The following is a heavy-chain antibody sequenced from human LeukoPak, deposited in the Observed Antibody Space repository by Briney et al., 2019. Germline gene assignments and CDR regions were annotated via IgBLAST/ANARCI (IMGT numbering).Heavy chain of an antibody. J-gene: IGHJ6*02. Sequence: PSETLSLTCTVSGGSISSYYWSWIRQPPGKGLEWMGYIYYSGSTNYNPSLKSRFTISVDTSKNQFSLKLSSVTAADTAVYYCARHGPTMVRGSPYYYYYYGMDVWGQGTTVTVSS. D-gene: IGHD3-10*01. CDR1: GGSISSYY. CDR3: ARHGPTMVRGSPYYYYYYGMDV. V-gene: IGHV4-59*08. CDR2: IYYSGST.